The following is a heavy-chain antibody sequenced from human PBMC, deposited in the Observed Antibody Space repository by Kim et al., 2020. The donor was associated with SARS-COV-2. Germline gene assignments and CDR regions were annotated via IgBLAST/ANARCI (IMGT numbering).Heavy chain of an antibody. Sequence: NYAQKFPGRVTITADKSTSTAYMELSSLRSEDTAVYYCARAGASWGSFDYWGQGTLVTVSS. CDR3: ARAGASWGSFDY. D-gene: IGHD3-16*01. J-gene: IGHJ4*02. V-gene: IGHV1-69*02.